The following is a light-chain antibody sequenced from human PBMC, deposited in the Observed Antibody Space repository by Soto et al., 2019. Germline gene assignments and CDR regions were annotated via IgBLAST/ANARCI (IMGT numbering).Light chain of an antibody. CDR2: AAS. J-gene: IGKJ5*01. V-gene: IGKV1-39*01. Sequence: DIQMTQSPSSLSASVEDRVIITCRASQSISSYLNWYQQKPGKAPKLLIYAASSLQSGVPSRFSGSGSGTEFTLTISSLQPDDFATYYCQQYKSYLITFGQGTRLEIK. CDR1: QSISSY. CDR3: QQYKSYLIT.